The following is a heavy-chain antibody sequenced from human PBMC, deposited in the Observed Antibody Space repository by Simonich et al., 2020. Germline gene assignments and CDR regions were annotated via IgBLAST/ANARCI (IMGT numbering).Heavy chain of an antibody. V-gene: IGHV3-7*01. J-gene: IGHJ6*03. Sequence: EVPLVGSGGGLVQPGGSLGLSCAASGFTFSNYWVSWVRRAPGKGLEWVANIKQDGSEKYYVDSVKGRFTISRDNAKNSLYLQMNSLRAEDTAVYYCARDGLGTAYYYYMDVWGKGTTVTVSS. CDR2: IKQDGSEK. CDR3: ARDGLGTAYYYYMDV. CDR1: GFTFSNYW. D-gene: IGHD7-27*01.